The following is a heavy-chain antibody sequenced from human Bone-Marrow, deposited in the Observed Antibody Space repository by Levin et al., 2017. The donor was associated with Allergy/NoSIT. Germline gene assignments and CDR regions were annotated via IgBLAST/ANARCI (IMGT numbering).Heavy chain of an antibody. CDR3: ARDVFWNYGLEPVVFDI. J-gene: IGHJ3*02. CDR2: INPNSGGT. Sequence: ASVKVSCKASGYTFTGYYMHWVRQAPGQGLEWMGRINPNSGGTNYAQKFQGRVTMTRDTSISTAYMELSRLRSDDTAVYYCARDVFWNYGLEPVVFDIWGQGTMVTVSS. CDR1: GYTFTGYY. D-gene: IGHD1-7*01. V-gene: IGHV1-2*06.